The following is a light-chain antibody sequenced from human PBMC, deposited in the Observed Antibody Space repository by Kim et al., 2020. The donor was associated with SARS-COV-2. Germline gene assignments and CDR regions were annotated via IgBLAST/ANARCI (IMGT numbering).Light chain of an antibody. CDR3: QAWDSSTAV. CDR2: QDF. CDR1: KLGDKF. V-gene: IGLV3-1*01. Sequence: SYELTQSPSVSVSPGQTASITCSGHKLGDKFTYWYQQKPGQSPVLVMYQDFTRPSGIPERFSGSNSGNTATLTISGTQAIDEADYYCQAWDSSTAVFGGGTQLTVL. J-gene: IGLJ3*02.